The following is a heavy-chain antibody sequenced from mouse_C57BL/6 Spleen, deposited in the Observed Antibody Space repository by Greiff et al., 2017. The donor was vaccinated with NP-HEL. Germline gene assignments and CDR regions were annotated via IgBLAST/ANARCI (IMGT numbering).Heavy chain of an antibody. CDR2: INPSTGGT. CDR3: ARNYGREYAMDY. D-gene: IGHD1-1*01. V-gene: IGHV1-42*01. J-gene: IGHJ4*01. CDR1: GYSFTGYY. Sequence: VQLQQSGPELVKPGASVKISCKASGYSFTGYYMNWVKQSPEKSLEWIGEINPSTGGTTYNQKFKAKATLTVDKSSSTAYMQLKSLTSEDSAVYYCARNYGREYAMDYWGQGTSVTVSS.